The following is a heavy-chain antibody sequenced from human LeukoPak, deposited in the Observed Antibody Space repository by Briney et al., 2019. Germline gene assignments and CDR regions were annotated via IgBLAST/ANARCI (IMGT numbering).Heavy chain of an antibody. V-gene: IGHV1-2*02. Sequence: ASVTVSCKASGYTFTIFYIHWVRQAPGQGPDWMGYINPRNGATSYSQKFQGRLTFTRDSSISTAYMEVSSLKSDDTALYYCARDPRDTGGSYDSWGQGTLLTVSS. J-gene: IGHJ5*01. CDR1: GYTFTIFY. CDR2: INPRNGAT. CDR3: ARDPRDTGGSYDS. D-gene: IGHD2-8*02.